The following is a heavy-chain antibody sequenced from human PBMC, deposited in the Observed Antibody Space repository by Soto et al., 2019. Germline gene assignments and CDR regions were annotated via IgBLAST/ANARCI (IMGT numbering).Heavy chain of an antibody. CDR1: GFTFSSYG. J-gene: IGHJ4*02. CDR3: ARVVHYYGSGSYYGPYFDY. D-gene: IGHD3-10*01. CDR2: IWYDGSNK. V-gene: IGHV3-33*01. Sequence: GGSLRLSCAASGFTFSSYGMHWVRQAPGKGLEWVAVIWYDGSNKYYADSVKGRFTISRDNAKNSLYLQMNSLRAEDTAVYYCARVVHYYGSGSYYGPYFDYWGQGTLVTVSS.